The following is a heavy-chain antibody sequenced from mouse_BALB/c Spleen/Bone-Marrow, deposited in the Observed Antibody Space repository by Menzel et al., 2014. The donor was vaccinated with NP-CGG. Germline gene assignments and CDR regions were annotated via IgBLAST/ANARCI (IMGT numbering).Heavy chain of an antibody. CDR2: ISTYYGDA. J-gene: IGHJ4*01. Sequence: VKLMESGAELVRPGVSVKISCKGSGYTFTDYTMHWVKQSHAKRLEWIGVISTYYGDASYNQKFKGKATMTVDKSSSTAYMEPARLTSEDSAIYYCARVITTGYYGMDYWGQGTSVTVSS. CDR1: GYTFTDYT. V-gene: IGHV1S137*01. D-gene: IGHD2-4*01. CDR3: ARVITTGYYGMDY.